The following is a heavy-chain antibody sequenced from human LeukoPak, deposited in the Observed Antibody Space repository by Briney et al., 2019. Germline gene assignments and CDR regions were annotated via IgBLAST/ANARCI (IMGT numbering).Heavy chain of an antibody. CDR3: ARVPAAIEYYFDY. CDR2: ISSSSSYI. Sequence: GGSLRLSCAASGFTFSSYSMNWVRQAPGKGLEWASSISSSSSYIYYADSVKGRFTISRDNAKNSLYLQMNSLRAEDTAEYYCARVPAAIEYYFDYWGQGTLVTVSS. D-gene: IGHD2-2*01. J-gene: IGHJ4*02. V-gene: IGHV3-21*01. CDR1: GFTFSSYS.